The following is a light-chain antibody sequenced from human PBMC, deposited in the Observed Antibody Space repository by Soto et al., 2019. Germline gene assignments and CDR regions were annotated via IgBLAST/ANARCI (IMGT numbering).Light chain of an antibody. CDR3: QQYNNWPPYT. Sequence: EIVTTQSPASPSVSPGERATLSSRASQSVGGGLSWFQQKPGQPPRLLIYGASTRATGIPARFSGSGSGTEFTLTISSLQSEDYAVYYCQQYNNWPPYTFGQGTKV. CDR1: QSVGGG. J-gene: IGKJ2*01. V-gene: IGKV3-15*01. CDR2: GAS.